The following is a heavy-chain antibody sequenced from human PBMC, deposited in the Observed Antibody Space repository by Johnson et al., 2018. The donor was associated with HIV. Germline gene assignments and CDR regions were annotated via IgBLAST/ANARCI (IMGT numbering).Heavy chain of an antibody. CDR1: GFTFSNAW. J-gene: IGHJ3*02. D-gene: IGHD3-16*01. V-gene: IGHV3-15*01. CDR3: TRGGLEGSDVCDI. Sequence: VQLVESGGGLVKPGGSLRLSCAASGFTFSNAWMSWVRQAPGKGLEWVGRIKSTTDGGTHDHPAPVRGRFTISRDDSISIAYMQMNSLKTEDPAVYYCTRGGLEGSDVCDIWGQGTMVTVSS. CDR2: IKSTTDGGTH.